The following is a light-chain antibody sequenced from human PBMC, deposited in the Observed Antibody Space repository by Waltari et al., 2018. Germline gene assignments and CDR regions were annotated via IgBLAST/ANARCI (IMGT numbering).Light chain of an antibody. Sequence: QSALTQPPSASGSPGQSFPISCTGTSRDIGGSNFVSWYQQRPGKAPRFLIYAVNKRPSGVSDRFSGSKSGNTASLTVSGLQPDDEATYYCSAFAGSNNFGVFGGGTKLTVL. CDR3: SAFAGSNNFGV. CDR2: AVN. V-gene: IGLV2-8*01. CDR1: SRDIGGSNF. J-gene: IGLJ3*02.